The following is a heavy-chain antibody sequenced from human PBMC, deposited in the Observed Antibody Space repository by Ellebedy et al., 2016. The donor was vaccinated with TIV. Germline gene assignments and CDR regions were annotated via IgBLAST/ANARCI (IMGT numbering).Heavy chain of an antibody. CDR1: GFTFSYYS. Sequence: GESLKISXPASGFTFSYYSMHWVRQAPGKGLEWVAVISHDGSNKYHAESVKGRFTISRDDSKNTLYLQMNTLRTEDTALYFCARGSSSRGYFDSWGQGTLVTVSS. V-gene: IGHV3-30-3*01. CDR3: ARGSSSRGYFDS. CDR2: ISHDGSNK. J-gene: IGHJ4*02. D-gene: IGHD6-13*01.